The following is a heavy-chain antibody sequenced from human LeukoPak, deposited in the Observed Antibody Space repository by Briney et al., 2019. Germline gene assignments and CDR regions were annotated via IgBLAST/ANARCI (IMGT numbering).Heavy chain of an antibody. CDR1: GYSFTSYW. V-gene: IGHV5-51*01. D-gene: IGHD2-21*02. J-gene: IGHJ4*02. CDR2: IYPGDSDT. CDR3: ARHGDCGGGCHTYGDY. Sequence: GESLWISCKGSGYSFTSYWIGWVRQMPGKGLEWMGIIYPGDSDTRYSPSFQGQVTISADKSISTAYLQWSSLKASDTAMYYCARHGDCGGGCHTYGDYWGQGTLVTVSS.